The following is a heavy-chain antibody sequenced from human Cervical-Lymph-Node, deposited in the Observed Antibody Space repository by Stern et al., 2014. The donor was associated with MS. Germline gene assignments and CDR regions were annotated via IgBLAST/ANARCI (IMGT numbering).Heavy chain of an antibody. V-gene: IGHV4-31*03. CDR1: GGSISSGGYY. J-gene: IGHJ4*02. CDR3: ARVDSSSWDFDY. Sequence: QLQLQESGPGLVKPSQTLSLTCTVSGGSISSGGYYWSWIRQHPGKGLEGIGYIYYSGRTYYKPSLKSRVTISVDTSKNQFSLKLSSVTAADTAVYYCARVDSSSWDFDYWGQGTLVTVSS. CDR2: IYYSGRT. D-gene: IGHD6-13*01.